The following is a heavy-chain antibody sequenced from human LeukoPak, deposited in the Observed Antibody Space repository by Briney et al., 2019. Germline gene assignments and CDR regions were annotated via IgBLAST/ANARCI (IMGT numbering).Heavy chain of an antibody. Sequence: PGGSLRLSCSASGFTFSTYDMQWVRQAPGMGLEWVSGISRSGSTYYTDSVKGRFTISRDNSKNTLDLQMNSLRAEDTAVYYCAKGGYFDFESWGQGTRVTVSS. V-gene: IGHV3-23*01. J-gene: IGHJ3*01. CDR3: AKGGYFDFES. D-gene: IGHD3-9*01. CDR2: ISRSGST. CDR1: GFTFSTYD.